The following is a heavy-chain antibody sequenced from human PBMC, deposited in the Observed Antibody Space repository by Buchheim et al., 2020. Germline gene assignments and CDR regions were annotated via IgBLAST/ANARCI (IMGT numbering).Heavy chain of an antibody. D-gene: IGHD2-21*01. CDR3: ARDEYCGGDCYADFDY. CDR1: GGTFSSYT. V-gene: IGHV1-69*08. J-gene: IGHJ4*02. Sequence: QVQLVQSGAEVKKPGSSVKVSCKASGGTFSSYTISWVRQAPGQGLEWMGRIIPILGIAIYAQKFQGRVTITADKSTSTAYMELSSLRSEDTAVYYCARDEYCGGDCYADFDYWGQGTL. CDR2: IIPILGIA.